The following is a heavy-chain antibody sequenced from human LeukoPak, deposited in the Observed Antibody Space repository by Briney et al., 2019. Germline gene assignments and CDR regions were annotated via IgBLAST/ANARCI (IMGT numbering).Heavy chain of an antibody. CDR1: GFTFSNYV. V-gene: IGHV3-23*01. D-gene: IGHD4-17*01. J-gene: IGHJ4*02. CDR3: AKDRDDSGDYVFDH. CDR2: IGRSGHFT. Sequence: GGSLRLSCAASGFTFSNYVMNWVRQAPGKGLEWVSVIGRSGHFTNYADSVKGRFTISRDNSKDTLSLQMSSLRAEDTAIYYCAKDRDDSGDYVFDHWGQGILVTVSS.